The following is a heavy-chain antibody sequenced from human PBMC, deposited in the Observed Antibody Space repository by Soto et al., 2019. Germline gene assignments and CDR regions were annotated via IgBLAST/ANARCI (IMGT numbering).Heavy chain of an antibody. CDR3: ARVPRAGYDSSGYYPYYYYYYGMDV. CDR2: MNPNSGNT. J-gene: IGHJ6*02. CDR1: GYTFTSYD. V-gene: IGHV1-8*01. Sequence: ASVKVSCKXSGYTFTSYDINWVRQATGQGLEWMGWMNPNSGNTGYAQKFQGRVTMTRNTSISTAYMELSSLRSEDTAVYYCARVPRAGYDSSGYYPYYYYYYGMDVWGQGTTVTVSS. D-gene: IGHD3-22*01.